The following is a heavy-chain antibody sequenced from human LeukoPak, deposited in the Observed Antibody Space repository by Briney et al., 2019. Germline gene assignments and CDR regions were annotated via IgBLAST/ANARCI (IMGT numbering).Heavy chain of an antibody. D-gene: IGHD6-19*01. J-gene: IGHJ4*02. CDR2: IIPIFGTA. Sequence: SVKVSCKASGGTFSSYAISWVRQAPGQGLEWMGGIIPIFGTANYAQKFQGRVTITADESTSTAYMELSSLRSEDTAVYYCARSGGGRYSSGWYGGYFDYWGQGTLVTVSS. CDR1: GGTFSSYA. V-gene: IGHV1-69*13. CDR3: ARSGGGRYSSGWYGGYFDY.